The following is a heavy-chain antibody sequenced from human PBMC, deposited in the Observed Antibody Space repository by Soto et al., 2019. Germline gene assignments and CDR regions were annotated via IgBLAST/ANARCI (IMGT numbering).Heavy chain of an antibody. Sequence: SVKVSCKASGGTFSSYAISWVRQAPGQGLEWMGGIIPIFGTANYAQKFQGRVTITADKSTSTADMELSSLRSEETAVYYCARETMVRGVPYGMDVWGQGTTVTVSS. CDR3: ARETMVRGVPYGMDV. CDR1: GGTFSSYA. CDR2: IIPIFGTA. V-gene: IGHV1-69*06. D-gene: IGHD3-10*01. J-gene: IGHJ6*02.